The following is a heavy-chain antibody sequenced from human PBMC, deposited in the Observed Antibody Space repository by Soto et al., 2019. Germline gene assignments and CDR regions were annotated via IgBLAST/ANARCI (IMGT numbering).Heavy chain of an antibody. Sequence: PSETLSLTCSVSGGSISTGGYYWSWIRQHPGKGLEWIGYIYYSGSTYYNPSLKSRVTMSVDTSKNQFSLKLSSVTAADMAVYYCARGSRLGVDDYWGQGTLVTVSS. CDR3: ARGSRLGVDDY. CDR2: IYYSGST. CDR1: GGSISTGGYY. D-gene: IGHD3-16*01. V-gene: IGHV4-31*03. J-gene: IGHJ4*02.